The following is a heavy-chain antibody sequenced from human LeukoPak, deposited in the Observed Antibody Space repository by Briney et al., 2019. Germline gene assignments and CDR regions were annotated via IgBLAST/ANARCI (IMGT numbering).Heavy chain of an antibody. CDR1: GFSFSGNS. D-gene: IGHD2-15*01. J-gene: IGHJ4*02. V-gene: IGHV3-7*01. CDR2: IKHDGSED. Sequence: GGSLRLSCVGSGFSFSGNSMNWVRQAPGKGLEWVANIKHDGSEDYYLDSVKGRFTISRDNAKSSMWLQMNSLRDEDTAVYYCARDQTPFYWGQGSLVTVSS. CDR3: ARDQTPFY.